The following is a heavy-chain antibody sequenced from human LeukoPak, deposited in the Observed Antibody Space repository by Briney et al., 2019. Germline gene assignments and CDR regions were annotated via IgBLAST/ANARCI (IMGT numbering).Heavy chain of an antibody. D-gene: IGHD2-15*01. CDR3: ARGGVERYCSGGSCYGWFDP. V-gene: IGHV4-34*01. Sequence: SETLSLTCAVCGGSFSGYYWSWIRQPPGKGLEWIGEINHSGSTNYNPSLKSRVTISVDTSKNQFSLNLNSVAATDTAAYYCARGGVERYCSGGSCYGWFDPWGQGTLVTVSS. J-gene: IGHJ5*02. CDR2: INHSGST. CDR1: GGSFSGYY.